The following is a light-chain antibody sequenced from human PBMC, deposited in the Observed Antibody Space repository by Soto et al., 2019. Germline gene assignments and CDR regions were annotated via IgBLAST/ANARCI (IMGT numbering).Light chain of an antibody. CDR1: QSVSSNY. Sequence: EIVLTQSPGTLSLSPGDRVTLSCRASQSVSSNYLAWYQQKPGEAPRLLIDATSSRATGIPDWFSGSGYGTDLHITISRLEHEDFAMYYCQQYGDYNSPRYSFGQGTRLEI. V-gene: IGKV3-20*01. CDR3: QQYGDYNSPRYS. J-gene: IGKJ2*03. CDR2: ATS.